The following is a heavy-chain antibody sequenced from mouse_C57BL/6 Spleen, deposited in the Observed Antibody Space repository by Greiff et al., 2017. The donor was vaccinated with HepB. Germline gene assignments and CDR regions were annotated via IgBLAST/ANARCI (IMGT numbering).Heavy chain of an antibody. Sequence: VQLQQPGAELVKPGASVKLSCKASGYTFTSYWMHWVKQRPGQGLEWIGMIHPNSGSTNYNEKFKSKATMTVDKSSSTASIQISSLTSEDSAVYYCARDGTSYYDYDDRAMDYWGQGTSVTVSS. CDR2: IHPNSGST. V-gene: IGHV1-64*01. CDR1: GYTFTSYW. J-gene: IGHJ4*01. D-gene: IGHD2-4*01. CDR3: ARDGTSYYDYDDRAMDY.